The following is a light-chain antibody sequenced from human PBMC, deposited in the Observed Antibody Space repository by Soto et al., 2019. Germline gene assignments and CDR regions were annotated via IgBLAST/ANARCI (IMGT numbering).Light chain of an antibody. J-gene: IGKJ5*01. CDR1: QSVSSY. CDR3: QQRSSWPLT. V-gene: IGKV3-11*01. CDR2: DAS. Sequence: EILLTQSPATLALSPGERATLSCRASQSVSSYLAWYQQRPGQAPRLLIYDASKRATGVPARFSGSGSGTDFTLTISSLEPEDFAVYYCQQRSSWPLTFGQGTRLEIK.